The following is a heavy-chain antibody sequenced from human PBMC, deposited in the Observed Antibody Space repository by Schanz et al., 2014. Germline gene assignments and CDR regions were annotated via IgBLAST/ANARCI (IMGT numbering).Heavy chain of an antibody. J-gene: IGHJ4*02. CDR1: GFTLSNSD. Sequence: QVQLVESGGGVVQPGGSLRLSCAASGFTLSNSDMHWVRQGTGKGLEWVAVIWYDENNKYYADSVKGRFTMSRDNSKNTLYLQMNSLRAEDTAMYYCARRASCSRIGCPFDSWGQGTLVTVSS. CDR3: ARRASCSRIGCPFDS. V-gene: IGHV3-33*08. D-gene: IGHD2-2*01. CDR2: IWYDENNK.